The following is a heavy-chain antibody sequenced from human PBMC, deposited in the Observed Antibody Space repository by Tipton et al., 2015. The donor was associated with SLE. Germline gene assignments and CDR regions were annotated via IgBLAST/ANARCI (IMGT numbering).Heavy chain of an antibody. V-gene: IGHV4-38-2*01. Sequence: TLSLTCAVSGNSVGSDYYWAWIRQPPGKALEWIGTIYRSGDTFYNPSLKRRVTISFDTSKKHFSLWLTSVTAADTAVYYCARGMVLTGTGDYWGQGTLVTVSS. CDR1: GNSVGSDYY. CDR3: ARGMVLTGTGDY. J-gene: IGHJ4*02. CDR2: IYRSGDT. D-gene: IGHD7-27*01.